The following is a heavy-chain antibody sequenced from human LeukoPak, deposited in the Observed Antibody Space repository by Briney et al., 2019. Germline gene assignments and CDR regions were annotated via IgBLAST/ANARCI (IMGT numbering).Heavy chain of an antibody. CDR2: IYYSGST. CDR3: ARRGGSGSYRYYFDY. Sequence: SETLSLTCTVSGGSISSYYWSWIRQPPGKGLEWIGYIYYSGSTNYNPSLKSRVTISVDTSKNQFSLKLSSVTAADTAVYYCARRGGSGSYRYYFDYWGQGTLVTVSS. V-gene: IGHV4-59*08. CDR1: GGSISSYY. D-gene: IGHD3-10*01. J-gene: IGHJ4*02.